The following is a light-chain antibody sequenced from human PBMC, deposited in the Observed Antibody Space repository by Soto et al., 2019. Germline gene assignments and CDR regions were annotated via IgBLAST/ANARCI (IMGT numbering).Light chain of an antibody. V-gene: IGKV1-39*01. CDR3: HQSYSTPYT. Sequence: DIQMTQSPSSLSASVGDRVTITCRASQSITTYLTWYQQKRGQAPKLLIYAASSWHSGIPSRFSGSGSGTDFTLTISSLEPEDFAAYYCHQSYSTPYTFGQGTKLEIK. J-gene: IGKJ2*01. CDR1: QSITTY. CDR2: AAS.